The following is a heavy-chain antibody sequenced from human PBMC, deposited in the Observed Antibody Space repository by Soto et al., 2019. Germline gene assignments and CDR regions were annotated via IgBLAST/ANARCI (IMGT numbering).Heavy chain of an antibody. CDR1: GGSISSTNW. D-gene: IGHD3-22*01. V-gene: IGHV4-4*02. Sequence: SETLSLTYAVSGGSISSTNWWSWVRQSPGKGLEWIGYIYHSGSTYYNPSLKSRVTISVDRSKNQFSLKLSSVTAADTAVYYCARGGVDYYDSSGYYFSPYYFDYWGQGTLVTVSS. CDR2: IYHSGST. CDR3: ARGGVDYYDSSGYYFSPYYFDY. J-gene: IGHJ4*02.